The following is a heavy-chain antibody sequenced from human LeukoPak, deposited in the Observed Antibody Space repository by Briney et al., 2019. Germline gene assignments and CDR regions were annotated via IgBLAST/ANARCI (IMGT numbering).Heavy chain of an antibody. CDR1: GFTFSSYD. D-gene: IGHD2-2*01. V-gene: IGHV3-13*01. J-gene: IGHJ5*02. Sequence: GGSLRLSCAASGFTFSSYDMHWVRQATGNGLEWVSAIGTAGDTYYPGSVKGRFTISRENAKNSLYLQMNSLRAGDTAVYYCARAMRYCSSTSCYRWFDPWGQGTLVTVSS. CDR2: IGTAGDT. CDR3: ARAMRYCSSTSCYRWFDP.